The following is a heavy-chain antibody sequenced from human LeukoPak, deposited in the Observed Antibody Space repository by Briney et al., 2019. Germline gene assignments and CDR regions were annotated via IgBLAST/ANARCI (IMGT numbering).Heavy chain of an antibody. D-gene: IGHD6-19*01. Sequence: PGGSLRLSCAASGFTFSSYGMHWVRQAPGKGLEWVAAIWYGGSNKYYADSVKGRFTISRDNSKNTLYLQMNSLRAEDTAVYYCAKDDQPHSGWYGGYYYYGMDVWGQGTTVTVSS. J-gene: IGHJ6*02. CDR3: AKDDQPHSGWYGGYYYYGMDV. CDR2: IWYGGSNK. CDR1: GFTFSSYG. V-gene: IGHV3-30*02.